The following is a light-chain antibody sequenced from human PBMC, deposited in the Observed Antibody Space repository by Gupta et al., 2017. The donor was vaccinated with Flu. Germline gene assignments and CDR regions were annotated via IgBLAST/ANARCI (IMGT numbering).Light chain of an antibody. CDR1: KLGDKY. J-gene: IGLJ3*02. CDR2: LDA. V-gene: IGLV3-1*01. Sequence: SYELTQPPSVSVSPGPTATITCSGDKLGDKYVCWYQQKPGQSPVVVIYLDAKRPSGIPGRFSGSNSGDTATLTISGTQAMDEADYYCQAWDNFAAVFGGGTKLTVL. CDR3: QAWDNFAAV.